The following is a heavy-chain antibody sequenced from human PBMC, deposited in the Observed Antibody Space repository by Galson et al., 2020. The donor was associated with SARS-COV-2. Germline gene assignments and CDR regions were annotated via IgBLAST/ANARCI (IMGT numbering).Heavy chain of an antibody. CDR2: MSHDGTNA. V-gene: IGHV3-30*07. D-gene: IGHD1-26*01. CDR1: GFSFSRYA. J-gene: IGHJ4*02. CDR3: ARDLEEWELLFPFDY. Sequence: GESLKISCAASGFSFSRYAMHWVRQAPGKGLEWVAVMSHDGTNAYYADSVKGRFTISRDNSKNTLYLQMNSLRAEDTAVYYCARDLEEWELLFPFDYWGQGTLLTVSS.